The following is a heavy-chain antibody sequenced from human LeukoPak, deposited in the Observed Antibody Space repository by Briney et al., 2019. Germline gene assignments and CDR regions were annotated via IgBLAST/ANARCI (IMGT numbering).Heavy chain of an antibody. CDR1: GGTFSSYA. CDR2: IIPIFGTA. D-gene: IGHD2-2*01. J-gene: IGHJ4*02. Sequence: SVKVSCKASGGTFSSYAISWVRQAPGQGFEWMGGIIPIFGTANYAQKFQGRVTITADESTSTAYMELSSLRPEDTAVYYCARQRVPAATYYFDYWGQGTLVTVSS. V-gene: IGHV1-69*01. CDR3: ARQRVPAATYYFDY.